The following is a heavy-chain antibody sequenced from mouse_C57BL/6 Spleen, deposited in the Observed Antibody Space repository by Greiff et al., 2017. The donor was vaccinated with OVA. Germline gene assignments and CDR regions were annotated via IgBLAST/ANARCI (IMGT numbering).Heavy chain of an antibody. D-gene: IGHD3-2*02. Sequence: QVQLQQPGAELVKPGASVKVSCKASGYTFTSYWMHWVKQRPGQGLEWIGGIHPSDSDTNYNQKFKGKATLTVDKSSSTAYMQLSSLTSEDSAVYYCAIQTAQAFYAMDYWGQGTSVTVSS. V-gene: IGHV1-74*01. CDR1: GYTFTSYW. J-gene: IGHJ4*01. CDR3: AIQTAQAFYAMDY. CDR2: IHPSDSDT.